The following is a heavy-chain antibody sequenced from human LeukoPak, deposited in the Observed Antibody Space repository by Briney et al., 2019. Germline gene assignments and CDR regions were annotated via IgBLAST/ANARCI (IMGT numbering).Heavy chain of an antibody. J-gene: IGHJ4*02. CDR1: GYTFTNYG. D-gene: IGHD1-26*01. CDR2: ISAHTGDT. Sequence: ASVKVSCKASGYTFTNYGINWVRQAPGQGLEWVGWISAHTGDTNYAQKVQGRVTTTTDTSTSTIYMELRSLKSDDTAIYYCARESPGNFDFWGQGTLVTVSS. CDR3: ARESPGNFDF. V-gene: IGHV1-18*01.